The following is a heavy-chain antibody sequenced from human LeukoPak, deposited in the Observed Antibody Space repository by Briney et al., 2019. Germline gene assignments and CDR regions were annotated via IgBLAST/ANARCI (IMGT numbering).Heavy chain of an antibody. CDR3: ARDRIGFWTGHDAFDI. CDR1: GFTFSTSG. D-gene: IGHD3/OR15-3a*01. J-gene: IGHJ3*02. CDR2: ISSSTNII. V-gene: IGHV3-48*04. Sequence: GGSLRLSCAASGFTFSTSGMNWVRQAPGKGLEWVSYISSSTNIIYYADSVKGRFTISRDNAKNSLYLQMNSLRAEDTAAYYCARDRIGFWTGHDAFDIWGQGTMVTVSS.